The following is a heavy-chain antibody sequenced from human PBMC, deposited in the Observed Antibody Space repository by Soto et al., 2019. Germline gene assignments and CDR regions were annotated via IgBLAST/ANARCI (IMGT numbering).Heavy chain of an antibody. J-gene: IGHJ6*02. Sequence: ASVKVSCKASGYTFTSYYMHWVRQAPGQGLEWMGIINPSGGSTSYAQKFQGRVTMTRDTSTSTVYMELSSLRSEDTAVYYCARDSPLETGTNYYYYGMDVWGQGTTVTVSS. CDR1: GYTFTSYY. D-gene: IGHD1-7*01. V-gene: IGHV1-46*01. CDR3: ARDSPLETGTNYYYYGMDV. CDR2: INPSGGST.